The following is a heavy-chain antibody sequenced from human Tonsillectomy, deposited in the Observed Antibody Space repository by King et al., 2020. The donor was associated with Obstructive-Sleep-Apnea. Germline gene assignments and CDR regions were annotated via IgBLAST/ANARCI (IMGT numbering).Heavy chain of an antibody. D-gene: IGHD2-21*02. Sequence: QLQESGPGLVKPSETLSLTCTVSGGSINSSSYYWGWIRQPPGKGLEWIGTIYYSGSTYYNPSLKSRVTISVDTSKNQFSLKLSSVTAADTAIYYCARDGPKTVNCGGDCSFDYWGQGTLVTVSS. CDR3: ARDGPKTVNCGGDCSFDY. CDR2: IYYSGST. J-gene: IGHJ4*02. CDR1: GGSINSSSYY. V-gene: IGHV4-39*07.